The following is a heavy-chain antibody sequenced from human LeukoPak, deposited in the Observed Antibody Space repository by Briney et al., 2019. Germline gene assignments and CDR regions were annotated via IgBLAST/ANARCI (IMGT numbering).Heavy chain of an antibody. V-gene: IGHV4-59*01. Sequence: GSLRLSCVASGYTFSPYWMSWVRQTPGKGLEWIGYIYYSGSTNYNPSLKSRVTISVDTSKNQFSLKLSSVTAADTAVYYCARMGPKDYGDYGGWFDPWGQGTLVTVSS. CDR3: ARMGPKDYGDYGGWFDP. D-gene: IGHD4-17*01. J-gene: IGHJ5*02. CDR1: GYTFSPYW. CDR2: IYYSGST.